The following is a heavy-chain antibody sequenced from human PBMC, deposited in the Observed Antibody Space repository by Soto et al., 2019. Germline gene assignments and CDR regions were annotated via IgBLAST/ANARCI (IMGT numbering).Heavy chain of an antibody. Sequence: ASVKVSCKASGYTFTGYYMHWVRQAPGQGLEWMGWINPNSGGTNYAQKFQGWVTMTRDTSISTAYMELSRLRSDDTAVYYCARGNYRHYYYYGMDVWGQGATATVSS. CDR3: ARGNYRHYYYYGMDV. CDR2: INPNSGGT. J-gene: IGHJ6*02. CDR1: GYTFTGYY. V-gene: IGHV1-2*04. D-gene: IGHD4-4*01.